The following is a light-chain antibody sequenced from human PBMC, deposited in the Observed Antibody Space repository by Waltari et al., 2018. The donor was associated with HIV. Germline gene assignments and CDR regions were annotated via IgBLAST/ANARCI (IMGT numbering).Light chain of an antibody. J-gene: IGLJ1*01. CDR2: RDN. CDR1: TPNVGSNF. Sequence: QSVLTQPPSASGTPGQRVTISCSGTTPNVGSNFVSWYQQLPGTAPKLLSYRDNRRPSGVPDRFSGSKSGASASLAISGLRSEDEGDYYCATWDGSLGGFYVFGAGTKVTVL. V-gene: IGLV1-47*01. CDR3: ATWDGSLGGFYV.